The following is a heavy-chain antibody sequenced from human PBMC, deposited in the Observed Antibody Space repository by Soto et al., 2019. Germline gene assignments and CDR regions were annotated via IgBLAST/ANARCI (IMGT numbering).Heavy chain of an antibody. CDR2: SKDGGVT. Sequence: QVHLQQWGAGLLKPSETLSLTCAVSGGSLTGDYWSWIRNPPAKGLERIGESKDGGVTNYSPSLKGRGPMSADTSKNPYYLKLIAGIAAETAVYYRPRVQEGIVDTLWEQGPLVTVSA. D-gene: IGHD5-12*01. J-gene: IGHJ4*02. CDR1: GGSLTGDY. V-gene: IGHV4-34*01. CDR3: PRVQEGIVDTL.